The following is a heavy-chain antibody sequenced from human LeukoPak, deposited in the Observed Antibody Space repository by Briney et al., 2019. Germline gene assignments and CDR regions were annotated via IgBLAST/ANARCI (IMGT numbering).Heavy chain of an antibody. CDR2: IWYDGDNK. Sequence: PGRSLRLSCAASGFTLSRFGMHWVRQAPGKGLEWVAPIWYDGDNKYFADSVEGRFTISRDNSKNTLYLQMNSLRAEDTAVYYCASSLGRYGTVNTLDYWGQGTLVTVSS. D-gene: IGHD4-17*01. CDR3: ASSLGRYGTVNTLDY. CDR1: GFTLSRFG. J-gene: IGHJ4*02. V-gene: IGHV3-33*01.